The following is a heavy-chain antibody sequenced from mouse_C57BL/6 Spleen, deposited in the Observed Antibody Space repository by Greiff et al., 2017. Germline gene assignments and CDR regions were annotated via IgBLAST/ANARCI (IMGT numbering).Heavy chain of an antibody. CDR1: GYTFTSYW. CDR3: ARSGDYYGSSSYYYAMDY. CDR2: IYPSDSET. Sequence: VQLQQPGAELVRPGSSVKLSCKASGYTFTSYWLDWVKQRPGQGLEWIGNIYPSDSETHYNQKFKDKATLTVDKSSSKAYMQLSSLTSEDSAVYYCARSGDYYGSSSYYYAMDYWGQGTSVTVSS. J-gene: IGHJ4*01. D-gene: IGHD1-1*01. V-gene: IGHV1-61*01.